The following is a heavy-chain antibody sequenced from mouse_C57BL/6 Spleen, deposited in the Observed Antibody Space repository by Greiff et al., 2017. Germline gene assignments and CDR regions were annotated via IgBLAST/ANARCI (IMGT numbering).Heavy chain of an antibody. CDR1: GYTFTSYW. V-gene: IGHV1-50*01. Sequence: QVQLQQPGAELVKPGASVKLSCKASGYTFTSYWMQWVKQRPGQGLEWIGEIDPSDSYTNYNQKFKGKATLTVDTSSSTAYMQLSSLTSEDSAVYYCARWDYGSSSDFDYWGQGTTLTVSS. CDR2: IDPSDSYT. D-gene: IGHD1-1*01. CDR3: ARWDYGSSSDFDY. J-gene: IGHJ2*01.